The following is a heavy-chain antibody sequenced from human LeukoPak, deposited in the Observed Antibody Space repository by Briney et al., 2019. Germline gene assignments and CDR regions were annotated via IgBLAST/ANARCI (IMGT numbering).Heavy chain of an antibody. CDR1: GFTVSSNY. CDR2: IYSGGST. CDR3: ARDAYCGGDCYFLFSE. J-gene: IGHJ4*02. D-gene: IGHD2-21*02. V-gene: IGHV3-53*01. Sequence: PGGSLRLSCAASGFTVSSNYMSWVRQAPGKGLEWVSVIYSGGSTYYADSVKGRFTISRDNSKNTLYLQMNSLRAEDTAVYYCARDAYCGGDCYFLFSEWGQGTLVTVSS.